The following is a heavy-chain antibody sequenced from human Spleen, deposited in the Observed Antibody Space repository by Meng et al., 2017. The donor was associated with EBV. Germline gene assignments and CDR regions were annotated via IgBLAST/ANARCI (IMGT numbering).Heavy chain of an antibody. Sequence: HLRLTESGPRLVKPSETLSLTCTVSGGSISGRNNFWGWVRQPPGKGLEWIGSIYYSGSTYYNPSLKSRVVMSADTSKNQFSLKLNSVTAMDTAVYFCARDRGSSWYLDHWGQGTLVTVSS. D-gene: IGHD6-13*01. CDR3: ARDRGSSWYLDH. CDR1: GGSISGRNNF. V-gene: IGHV4-39*07. CDR2: IYYSGST. J-gene: IGHJ4*02.